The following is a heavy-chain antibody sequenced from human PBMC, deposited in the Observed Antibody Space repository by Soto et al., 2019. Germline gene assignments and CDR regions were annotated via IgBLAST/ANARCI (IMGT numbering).Heavy chain of an antibody. J-gene: IGHJ4*02. CDR3: VRHEIAAADKEGDY. V-gene: IGHV4-39*01. CDR1: GGSISSSSYY. D-gene: IGHD6-13*01. Sequence: QLQLQESGPGLVKPSETLSLTCTVSGGSISSSSYYWGWISQPPGKGLEWIGSIYYSGSTYYNPSLKSRVTISVDTSKNQFSLKLSSVTAADTAVYYCVRHEIAAADKEGDYWGQGTLVTVSS. CDR2: IYYSGST.